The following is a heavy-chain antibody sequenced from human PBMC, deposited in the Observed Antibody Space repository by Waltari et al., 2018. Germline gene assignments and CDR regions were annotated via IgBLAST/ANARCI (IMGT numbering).Heavy chain of an antibody. V-gene: IGHV3-11*04. CDR1: GLPSSAYSLYY. CDR2: ISGTGDTSN. J-gene: IGHJ4*02. D-gene: IGHD3-16*01. Sequence: QVRLVESGGDLVKPGGSLRLSCVASGLPSSAYSLYYMSWVRLAPGKRLEWMSDISGTGDTSNHYADAVEGRFSISRDDATKSLHLQMNSLRVDDTAVYYCAKGVKMDHWGQGTRVTVSS. CDR3: AKGVKMDH.